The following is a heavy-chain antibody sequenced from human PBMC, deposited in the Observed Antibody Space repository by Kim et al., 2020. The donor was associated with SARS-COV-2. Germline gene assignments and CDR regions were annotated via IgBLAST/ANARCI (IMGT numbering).Heavy chain of an antibody. Sequence: GESLKISCKGSGYSFTSYWIGWVRQMPGKGLEWMGIIYPGDSDTRYSPSFQGQVTISADKSISTAYLQWSSLKASDTAMYYCARPDWGRGRSYYYGMDVWGQGTTVTVSS. J-gene: IGHJ6*02. CDR3: ARPDWGRGRSYYYGMDV. D-gene: IGHD7-27*01. V-gene: IGHV5-51*01. CDR2: IYPGDSDT. CDR1: GYSFTSYW.